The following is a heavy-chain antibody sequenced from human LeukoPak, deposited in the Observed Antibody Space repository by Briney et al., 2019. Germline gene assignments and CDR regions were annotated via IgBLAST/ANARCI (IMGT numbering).Heavy chain of an antibody. V-gene: IGHV1-2*02. CDR1: GYTFTGYY. CDR3: ATDSHILLEGAFDI. Sequence: SVQVSCKASGYTFTGYYMHWLRQAPGQGLEWMGGINPNSGGTNYAQKFQGRVTMTRDTSINTAYMELSRLTSDDTAVYYFATDSHILLEGAFDIWGQGTVVTVSS. D-gene: IGHD3-10*01. CDR2: INPNSGGT. J-gene: IGHJ3*02.